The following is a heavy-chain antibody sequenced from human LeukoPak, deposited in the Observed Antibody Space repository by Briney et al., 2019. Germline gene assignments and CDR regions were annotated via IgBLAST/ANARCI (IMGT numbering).Heavy chain of an antibody. J-gene: IGHJ3*02. CDR3: ATLPDSGWLDDAFDI. D-gene: IGHD6-19*01. CDR1: GYTFTGYG. CDR2: ISAYNGNT. V-gene: IGHV1-18*01. Sequence: ASVKVSCKASGYTFTGYGIGWVRQAPGQGLEWMGWISAYNGNTNYAQKFQGRVTMTRNTSISTAYMELSSLRSEDTAVYYCATLPDSGWLDDAFDIWGQGTMVTVSS.